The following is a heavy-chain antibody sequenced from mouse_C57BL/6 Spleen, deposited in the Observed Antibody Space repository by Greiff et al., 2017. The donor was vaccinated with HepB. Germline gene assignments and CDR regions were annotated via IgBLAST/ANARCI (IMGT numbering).Heavy chain of an antibody. Sequence: VKLVESGAELARPGASVKMSCKASGYTFTSYTMHWVNQRPGQGLEWIGYIIPSSGNTKYNQKFKDKATLTADKSTSTAYMQLSSLTSEDSAVYYCARSPYYSSSGEGSYWGQGTLVTVS. CDR2: IIPSSGNT. CDR1: GYTFTSYT. J-gene: IGHJ3*01. V-gene: IGHV1-4*01. D-gene: IGHD1-1*01. CDR3: ARSPYYSSSGEGSY.